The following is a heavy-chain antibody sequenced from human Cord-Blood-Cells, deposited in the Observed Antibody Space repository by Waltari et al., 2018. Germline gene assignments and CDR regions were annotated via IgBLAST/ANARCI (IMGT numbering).Heavy chain of an antibody. V-gene: IGHV1-69*11. Sequence: QVQLVQSGAEVKKPGSSVKVSCKASGGTFRSYAISWVRQAPGQGLEWMGGIIPILGRANYAQKCQGRVTITADESTSTAYMELSSLRSEDTAVYYCARDVTTPPYYYYYMDVWGKGTTVTVSS. D-gene: IGHD1-1*01. CDR2: IIPILGRA. J-gene: IGHJ6*03. CDR1: GGTFRSYA. CDR3: ARDVTTPPYYYYYMDV.